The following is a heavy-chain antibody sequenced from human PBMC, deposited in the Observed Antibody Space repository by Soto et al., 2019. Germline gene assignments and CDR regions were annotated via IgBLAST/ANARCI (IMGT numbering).Heavy chain of an antibody. V-gene: IGHV4-4*02. D-gene: IGHD3-10*01. J-gene: IGHJ2*01. Sequence: PSETLSLTCVVSGGSIRSYNWWSWVRQPPGKGLEWIGEIYHSGSTNYNPSLKSRLTISVDTSENHFSLKLSSVTAADTAVYYCAREIGTPGRYFDLWGRGTLVTVS. CDR3: AREIGTPGRYFDL. CDR1: GGSIRSYNW. CDR2: IYHSGST.